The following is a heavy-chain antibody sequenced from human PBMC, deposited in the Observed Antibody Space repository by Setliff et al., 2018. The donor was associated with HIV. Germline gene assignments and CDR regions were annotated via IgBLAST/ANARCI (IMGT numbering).Heavy chain of an antibody. Sequence: SETLSLTCTVSGASVTNVLYYWSWIRQPPGKGLQWIGFIYNSEMINYNPSLKSRVSMSLDTSKNQFSLKLTSVTAADTAVYYCARGGTSSNWFDPWGQGTLVTVSS. D-gene: IGHD1-26*01. CDR1: GASVTNVLYY. V-gene: IGHV4-61*01. J-gene: IGHJ5*02. CDR3: ARGGTSSNWFDP. CDR2: IYNSEMI.